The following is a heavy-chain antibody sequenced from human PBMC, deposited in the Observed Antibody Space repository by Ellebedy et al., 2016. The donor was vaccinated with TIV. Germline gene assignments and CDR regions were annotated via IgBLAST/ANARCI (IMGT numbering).Heavy chain of an antibody. CDR3: ARDLDKSSGWYGGAAY. D-gene: IGHD6-19*01. J-gene: IGHJ4*02. V-gene: IGHV3-23*01. CDR2: ITESGGNT. Sequence: PGGSLRLSCAASGLTFSSHAMSWVRQAPGKGLEWVSSITESGGNTYYADSVKGRFTISRDNSMNTLYLEMNSLRAEDTAVYYCARDLDKSSGWYGGAAYWGQGTLVTVSS. CDR1: GLTFSSHA.